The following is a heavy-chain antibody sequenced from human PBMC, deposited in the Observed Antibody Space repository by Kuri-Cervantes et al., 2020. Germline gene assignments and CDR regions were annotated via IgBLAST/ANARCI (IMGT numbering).Heavy chain of an antibody. J-gene: IGHJ6*02. V-gene: IGHV3-21*01. CDR2: ISSSSSYI. CDR1: GFTFSSYS. CDR3: AKDREGYSYGWYYYYGMDV. Sequence: GGSLRLSCAASGFTFSSYSMNWVRRAPGKGLEWVSSISSSSSYIYYADSVKGRFTISRDNAKNSLYLQMNSLRAEDTAVYYCAKDREGYSYGWYYYYGMDVWGQGTTVTVSS. D-gene: IGHD5-18*01.